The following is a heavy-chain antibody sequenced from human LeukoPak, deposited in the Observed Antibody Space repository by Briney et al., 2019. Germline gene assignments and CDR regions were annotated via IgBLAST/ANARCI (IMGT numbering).Heavy chain of an antibody. D-gene: IGHD4-11*01. Sequence: ASVKVSCKASGGTFSSYAISWVRQAPGQGLEWMGGVIPIFGTANYAQKFQGRVTITTDASTTTAYMELSSLRYEDTAVYYCARTTYSNTIGYYYMDVWGKGTTVTVSS. V-gene: IGHV1-69*05. CDR2: VIPIFGTA. CDR1: GGTFSSYA. CDR3: ARTTYSNTIGYYYMDV. J-gene: IGHJ6*03.